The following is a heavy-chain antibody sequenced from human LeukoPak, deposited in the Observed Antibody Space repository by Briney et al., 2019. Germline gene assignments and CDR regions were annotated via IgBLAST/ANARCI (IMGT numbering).Heavy chain of an antibody. D-gene: IGHD3-3*01. J-gene: IGHJ5*02. V-gene: IGHV4-59*01. CDR2: FHHSGST. CDR3: ARYNYDFWSGYSKWFDP. Sequence: SETLSLTCTVSGGSISSYYWTWIRQSPGKGLEWIGFFHHSGSTNYNPSFKSRVTISADTSNNHFSLRLTSVTAADTAVYYCARYNYDFWSGYSKWFDPWGQGTLVTVSS. CDR1: GGSISSYY.